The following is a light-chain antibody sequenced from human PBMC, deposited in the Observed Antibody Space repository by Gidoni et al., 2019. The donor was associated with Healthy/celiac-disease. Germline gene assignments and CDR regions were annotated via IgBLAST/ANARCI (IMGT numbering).Light chain of an antibody. CDR3: QQRSNWPPLT. J-gene: IGKJ4*01. V-gene: IGKV3-11*01. CDR1: QSVSSY. CDR2: DAS. Sequence: EIVLTQSPATLSLSPGERATLSCRASQSVSSYLAWYQQKPGQAPRLLIYDASNRATGIPARFSGSGSGTDFTLTISSLEPEDCAVYYCQQRSNWPPLTFXGXTKVXIK.